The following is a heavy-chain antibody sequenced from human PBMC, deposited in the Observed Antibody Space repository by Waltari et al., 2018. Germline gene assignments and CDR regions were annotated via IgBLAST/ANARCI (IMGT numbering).Heavy chain of an antibody. V-gene: IGHV4-61*02. D-gene: IGHD3-16*01. CDR1: GGSISSGSYY. J-gene: IGHJ6*03. Sequence: VQLQESGPGLVKPSQTLSLTCTVSGGSISSGSYYWSWIRQPAGKGLEWIGRIYTSGITNYNPSLNSRVTISVDTSKNQFSLKLSSVTAADTAVYYCARDMTGGYYYMDVWGKGTTVTVSS. CDR3: ARDMTGGYYYMDV. CDR2: IYTSGIT.